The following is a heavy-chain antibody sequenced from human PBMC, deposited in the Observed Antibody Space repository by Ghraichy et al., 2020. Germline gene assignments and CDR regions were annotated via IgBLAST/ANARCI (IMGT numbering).Heavy chain of an antibody. V-gene: IGHV4-38-2*01. Sequence: SETLSLTCAVSGYSISSGYYWGWIRQPPGKGLEWIGSIYHSGSTYYNPSLKSRVTISVDTSKNQFSLKLSSVTAADTAVYYCARGRSGDYDGCFDYWGQGTLVTVSS. J-gene: IGHJ4*02. CDR3: ARGRSGDYDGCFDY. CDR2: IYHSGST. CDR1: GYSISSGYY. D-gene: IGHD4-17*01.